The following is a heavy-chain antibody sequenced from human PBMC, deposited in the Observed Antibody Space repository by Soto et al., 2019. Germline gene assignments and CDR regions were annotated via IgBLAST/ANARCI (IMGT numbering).Heavy chain of an antibody. CDR3: ARESVSGCFSSAFDI. D-gene: IGHD3-3*01. CDR2: IKQDGSEK. CDR1: GFTFSRYW. Sequence: SLRLSCAASGFTFSRYWMSWVRQAPGKGLEWVANIKQDGSEKYYVDSVKDRFTISRDNAKNSLYLQMNSLRAEDTAVYYRARESVSGCFSSAFDIWGQGTMVTVSS. V-gene: IGHV3-7*01. J-gene: IGHJ3*02.